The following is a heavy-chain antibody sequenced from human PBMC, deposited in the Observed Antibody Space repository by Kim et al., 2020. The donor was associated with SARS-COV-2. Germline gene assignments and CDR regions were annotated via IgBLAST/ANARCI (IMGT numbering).Heavy chain of an antibody. D-gene: IGHD3-10*01. J-gene: IGHJ5*02. V-gene: IGHV3-30*04. Sequence: KCRVTISRDNSKNTLYLQMNSLRAEDTAVYYCARDGERLIVKLLWVGVFDPWGQGTLVTVSS. CDR3: ARDGERLIVKLLWVGVFDP.